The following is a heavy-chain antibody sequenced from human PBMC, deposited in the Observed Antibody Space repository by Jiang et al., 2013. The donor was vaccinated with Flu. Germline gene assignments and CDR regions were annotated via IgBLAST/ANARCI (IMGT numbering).Heavy chain of an antibody. CDR3: ATSRTDYYYYMDV. D-gene: IGHD6-13*01. V-gene: IGHV4-39*01. CDR2: FYYTGST. Sequence: LLKPSETQSLTCTVSGGSISSSSYYWGWIRQPPGKGLEWIGSFYYTGSTYYNPSLKSRVTISVDSSRNQFSLKLNSVTAADTAVFYCATSRTDYYYYMDVWGIGTTVTVSS. CDR1: GGSISSSSYY. J-gene: IGHJ6*03.